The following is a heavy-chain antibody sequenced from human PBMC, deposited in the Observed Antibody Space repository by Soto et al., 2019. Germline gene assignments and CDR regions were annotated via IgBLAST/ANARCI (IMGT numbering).Heavy chain of an antibody. CDR3: ARGHVSSTKNWLDP. V-gene: IGHV1-8*01. J-gene: IGHJ5*02. Sequence: QVQLVQSGAEVKKPGASVKVSCKGSGYTFTSYHINWVRQATGQGLEWMGWMNPNGGNTGYAQPLQGRVTMTWETSIITAYMELSSLRFEDTAMYYCARGHVSSTKNWLDPWGQGTLVTVSS. D-gene: IGHD2-2*01. CDR2: MNPNGGNT. CDR1: GYTFTSYH.